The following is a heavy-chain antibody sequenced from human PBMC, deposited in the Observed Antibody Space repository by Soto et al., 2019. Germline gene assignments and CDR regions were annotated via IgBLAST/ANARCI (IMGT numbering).Heavy chain of an antibody. D-gene: IGHD5-12*01. J-gene: IGHJ4*02. CDR3: ARGGGYDSFDY. V-gene: IGHV4-30-2*06. CDR2: ISHLENT. Sequence: SETLSLTCTVSGASISYGGFSWSWIRQSPGKGLEWIGYISHLENTYLHPSFKSRLTMSIDRTRNQFSLTLSSVTAPDMAVYYCARGGGYDSFDYSGQGVLVTVSS. CDR1: GASISYGGFS.